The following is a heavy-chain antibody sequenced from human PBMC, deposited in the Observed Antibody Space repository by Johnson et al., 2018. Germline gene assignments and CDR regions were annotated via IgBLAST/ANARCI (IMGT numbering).Heavy chain of an antibody. CDR3: TRVSDYDFWSDTEPFQH. CDR1: GYTFTSYD. D-gene: IGHD3-3*01. V-gene: IGHV1-8*01. Sequence: QVQLVQSGAEVKKPGASVKVSCKASGYTFTSYDINWVRQATGQGLEWMGWMNPNSGNTGYAQKFQGRVTMTRNTSISTAYMELSSLRSEDTAVYYCTRVSDYDFWSDTEPFQHWGQGTLVTVYS. CDR2: MNPNSGNT. J-gene: IGHJ1*01.